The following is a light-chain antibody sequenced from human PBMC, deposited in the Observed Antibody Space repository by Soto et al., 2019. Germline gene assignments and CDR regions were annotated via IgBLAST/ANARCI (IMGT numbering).Light chain of an antibody. CDR1: QSVSSN. CDR3: QQYNNWPPPWT. Sequence: EIVMTQSPATLSVSPGERATLSCRASQSVSSNLAWYQQKPGQAHRLLIYGASTRATGIPARLSGRESGTQFTLTISSLQSEALAVYYCQQYNNWPPPWTFGQGTKGEIK. V-gene: IGKV3-15*01. J-gene: IGKJ1*01. CDR2: GAS.